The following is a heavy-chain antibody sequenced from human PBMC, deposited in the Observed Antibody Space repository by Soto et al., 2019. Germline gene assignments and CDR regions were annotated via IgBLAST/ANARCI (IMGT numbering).Heavy chain of an antibody. Sequence: QVQLQESGPGLVKPSGTLSLTCAVSGGSISSSNWWSWVRQPPGKGVEWIGEIYHSGSTNYNPSLKSRVTISVDKSKNQFALKLSSVTAADTAVYYCAREKIVVVITKGQAFDIWGQGTMVTVSS. V-gene: IGHV4-4*02. J-gene: IGHJ3*02. CDR2: IYHSGST. CDR1: GGSISSSNW. D-gene: IGHD3-22*01. CDR3: AREKIVVVITKGQAFDI.